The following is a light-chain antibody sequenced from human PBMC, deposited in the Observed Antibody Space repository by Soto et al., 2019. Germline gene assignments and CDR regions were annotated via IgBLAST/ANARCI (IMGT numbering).Light chain of an antibody. CDR3: QRYNIAPLT. J-gene: IGKJ4*01. V-gene: IGKV1-27*01. CDR2: AAS. CDR1: QGISDY. Sequence: DIPMTQSPSFLSASVGDRVTITCRASQGISDYLAWYQQKPGKVPELLIYAASTLQSGVPSRFSRSRSGTDYTLTISSLQPEDVATYYCQRYNIAPLTCGGGTKVDLK.